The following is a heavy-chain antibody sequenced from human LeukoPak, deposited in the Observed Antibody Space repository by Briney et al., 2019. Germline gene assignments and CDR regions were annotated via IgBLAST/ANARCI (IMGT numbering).Heavy chain of an antibody. CDR2: MWDDGTNE. J-gene: IGHJ4*02. D-gene: IGHD1/OR15-1a*01. CDR3: ARDGKQHLARFYFDC. CDR1: GFNFGIYG. Sequence: PGRSLRLSCTASGFNFGIYGMHWVRQAAGKGLEWVAVMWDDGTNEYYVESVKGRFTISRDNARNSLTLQMNGLRAEDTALYYCARDGKQHLARFYFDCWGQGALVTVSS. V-gene: IGHV3-33*01.